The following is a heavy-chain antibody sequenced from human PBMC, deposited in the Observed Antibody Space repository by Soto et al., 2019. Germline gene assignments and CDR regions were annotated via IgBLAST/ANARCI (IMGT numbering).Heavy chain of an antibody. CDR2: ISYDGSNK. CDR1: GFTFSSYG. Sequence: GGSLRLSCAASGFTFSSYGMHWVRQAPGKGLEWVAVISYDGSNKYYADSVKGRFTISRDNSKNTLYLQMNSLRAEDTAVYYCAKDLRTDTAMNYYGIDVWGQGTTVTVSS. J-gene: IGHJ6*02. CDR3: AKDLRTDTAMNYYGIDV. V-gene: IGHV3-30*18. D-gene: IGHD5-18*01.